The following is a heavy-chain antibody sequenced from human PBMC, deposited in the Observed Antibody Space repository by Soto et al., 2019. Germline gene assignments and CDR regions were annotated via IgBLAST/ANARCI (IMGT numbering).Heavy chain of an antibody. D-gene: IGHD6-19*01. Sequence: QMQLQESGPGLVKPSETLSLTCAVSSASIISEQRWSWVRQPPGKGLEWIGEIHHSGSTNNNPSLRRRVTTSADKSKNQFSLNLNSVTAADTAVYYCARSFGWYAIDQWGQGTLVIVSS. V-gene: IGHV4-4*02. CDR2: IHHSGST. CDR1: SASIISEQR. J-gene: IGHJ4*02. CDR3: ARSFGWYAIDQ.